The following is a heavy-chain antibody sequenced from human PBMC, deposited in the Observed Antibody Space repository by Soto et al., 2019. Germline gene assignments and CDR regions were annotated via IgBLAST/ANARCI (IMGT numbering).Heavy chain of an antibody. D-gene: IGHD3-10*01. CDR3: AIGGGQIYYKGLDV. Sequence: PGGSQRLSCVASGLFFSDYYLSWIRQAPGKALECVAYISGTGDTKYYADSVTGRFTISRDNPKNSLYLQMNSLRPEDAAVYYCAIGGGQIYYKGLDVWGQGTTVTVSS. CDR2: ISGTGDTK. J-gene: IGHJ6*02. V-gene: IGHV3-11*01. CDR1: GLFFSDYY.